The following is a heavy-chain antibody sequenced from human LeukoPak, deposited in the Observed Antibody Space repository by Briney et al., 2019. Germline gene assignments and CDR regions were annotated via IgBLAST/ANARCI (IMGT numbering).Heavy chain of an antibody. CDR2: TIPILGIA. D-gene: IGHD5-18*01. CDR1: GGTFSSYA. CDR3: ARDTAMVGYYFDY. Sequence: SVKVSCKASGGTFSSYAISWVRQAPGQGLEWMGRTIPILGIANYAQKFQGRVTITADKSTSTAYMELSSLRSEDTAVYYCARDTAMVGYYFDYWGQGTLVTVSS. J-gene: IGHJ4*02. V-gene: IGHV1-69*04.